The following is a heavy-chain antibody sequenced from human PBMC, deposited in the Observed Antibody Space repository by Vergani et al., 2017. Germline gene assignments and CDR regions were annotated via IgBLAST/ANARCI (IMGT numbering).Heavy chain of an antibody. V-gene: IGHV3-23*01. CDR2: ISSDGGST. CDR1: GFTFSTYA. Sequence: EVQLLESGGGLVQPGGSLRLSCAASGFTFSTYAMTWVRQAPGKGLEWVSTISSDGGSTYYADSVKGRFTISRDNSKNTLSLQMNSLTAEDTAIYYCAKGGYCSSTSCYLAGAFDIWGQGTMVTVSS. J-gene: IGHJ3*02. D-gene: IGHD2-2*03. CDR3: AKGGYCSSTSCYLAGAFDI.